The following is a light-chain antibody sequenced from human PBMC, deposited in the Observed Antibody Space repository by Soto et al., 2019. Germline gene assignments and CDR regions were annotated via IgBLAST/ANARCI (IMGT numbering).Light chain of an antibody. CDR3: QQHNSSSIT. CDR1: ESISRW. V-gene: IGKV1-5*03. Sequence: DIQMTQSPSTLSXXXXXXXXXXXRASESISRWLAWYQQKTGKAPKLLIYKASSLESGVPSRVSGRGSGTEFTLPLNRLQADAFAPYYCQQHNSSSITFGQGTRLEIK. J-gene: IGKJ5*01. CDR2: KAS.